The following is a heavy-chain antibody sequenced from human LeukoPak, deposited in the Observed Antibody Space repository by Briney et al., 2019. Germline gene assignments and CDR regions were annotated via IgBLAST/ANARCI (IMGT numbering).Heavy chain of an antibody. CDR2: IKPNSGGT. V-gene: IGHV1-2*04. D-gene: IGHD2-2*01. Sequence: ASVKVSCKASGYTFTGYYMHWVRQAPGQGLEWMGWIKPNSGGTNYAQKVQGWVTMTRDNSISTHYMELSRLRSDDTAVYYCARGYDCSSTSCYADFDYWGQGTLVTVSS. CDR1: GYTFTGYY. CDR3: ARGYDCSSTSCYADFDY. J-gene: IGHJ4*02.